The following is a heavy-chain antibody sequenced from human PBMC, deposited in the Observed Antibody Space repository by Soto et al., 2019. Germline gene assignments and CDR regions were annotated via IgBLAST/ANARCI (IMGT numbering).Heavy chain of an antibody. Sequence: QVQLVESGGGVVQPGRSLRLSCAASGFTFSSYAMHWVRQAPGKGLEWVAVISYDGSNKYYADSVKGRFTISRDNSKNTLYLQINSLRAEDTAVYYCARGAADYDSSFDYWGQGTLVTVSS. CDR3: ARGAADYDSSFDY. J-gene: IGHJ4*02. CDR2: ISYDGSNK. D-gene: IGHD3-22*01. CDR1: GFTFSSYA. V-gene: IGHV3-30-3*01.